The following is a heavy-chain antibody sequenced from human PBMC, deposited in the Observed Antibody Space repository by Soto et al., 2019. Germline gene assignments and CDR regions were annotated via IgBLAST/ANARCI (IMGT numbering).Heavy chain of an antibody. V-gene: IGHV5-51*01. Sequence: GESLKISFKASGYKFTWDWIGWVRQMPGKGLELMGIIYPGDSDNRYGPSFQGQVTISADKSISTAYLQWSSLKASDTAMYYCARSYSSSWHYFDYWGQGTLVTVSS. CDR3: ARSYSSSWHYFDY. D-gene: IGHD6-13*01. CDR2: IYPGDSDN. J-gene: IGHJ4*02. CDR1: GYKFTWDW.